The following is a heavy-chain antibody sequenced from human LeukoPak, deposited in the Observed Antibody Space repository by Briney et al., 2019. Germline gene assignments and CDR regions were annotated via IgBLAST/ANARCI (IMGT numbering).Heavy chain of an antibody. Sequence: KSSQTLSLTCAISGDDVSTNSATWNWIRQSPSSGLEWLGRTYYRSKWFNENAVFVKSRTTLNADTSKNQFSLKLRSVTAADTAVYYCARDRIYGSGSDHFDYWGQGTLVTVSS. D-gene: IGHD3-10*01. CDR2: TYYRSKWFN. CDR1: GDDVSTNSAT. CDR3: ARDRIYGSGSDHFDY. J-gene: IGHJ4*02. V-gene: IGHV6-1*01.